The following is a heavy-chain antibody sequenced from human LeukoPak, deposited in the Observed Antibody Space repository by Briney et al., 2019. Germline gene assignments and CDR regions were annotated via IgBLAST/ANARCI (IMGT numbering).Heavy chain of an antibody. CDR2: INWNGGST. V-gene: IGHV3-20*04. Sequence: GGSLRLSCAASGFTFDDYGMSWVRQAPGKGLEWVSGINWNGGSTGYADSVKGRFTISRDNAKNSLYLQMNSLRAEDTAVYYCARAPNYYDSSGYYYVGQYYFDYWGQGTLVTVSS. CDR1: GFTFDDYG. J-gene: IGHJ4*02. D-gene: IGHD3-22*01. CDR3: ARAPNYYDSSGYYYVGQYYFDY.